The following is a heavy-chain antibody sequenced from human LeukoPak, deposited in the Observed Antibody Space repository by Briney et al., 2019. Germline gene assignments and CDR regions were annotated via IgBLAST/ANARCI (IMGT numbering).Heavy chain of an antibody. J-gene: IGHJ5*02. CDR1: GGSISSYY. Sequence: PSETLSLTCTVSGGSISSYYWSWIRQPPGKGLEWIGYIHYSGSTNYNPSLKSRVTISVDTSKNQFSLKLSSVTAADTAVYYCARLEEQWLVPNWFDPWGQGTLVTVSS. CDR3: ARLEEQWLVPNWFDP. D-gene: IGHD6-19*01. V-gene: IGHV4-59*12. CDR2: IHYSGST.